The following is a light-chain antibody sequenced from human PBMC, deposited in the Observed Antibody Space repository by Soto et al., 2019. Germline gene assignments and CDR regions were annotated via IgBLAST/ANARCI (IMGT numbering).Light chain of an antibody. CDR2: GVS. V-gene: IGKV3-20*01. Sequence: EIVLPPSPGTLSLSPVENATLSCRASQSVGDTFLSWYKQKPGLAPRLLIYGVSNRATGIPDRFSGSGSGTDFTLTITRLEPEEFAMYDCQQYGSSRTCGQGTKVDIK. J-gene: IGKJ1*01. CDR1: QSVGDTF. CDR3: QQYGSSRT.